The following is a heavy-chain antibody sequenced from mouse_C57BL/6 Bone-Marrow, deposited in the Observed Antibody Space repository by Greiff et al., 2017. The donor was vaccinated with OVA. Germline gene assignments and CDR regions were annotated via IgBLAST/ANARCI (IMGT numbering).Heavy chain of an antibody. Sequence: EVKLLESGGGLVQPGGSLKLSCAASGFTFSDYGMAWVRQAPRKGPEWVAFISNLAYSIYYADTVTGRFTISRENAKNTLYLEMSSLRSEDTAMYYCARQELGWFAYWGQGTLVTVSA. CDR1: GFTFSDYG. J-gene: IGHJ3*01. V-gene: IGHV5-15*01. D-gene: IGHD4-1*01. CDR3: ARQELGWFAY. CDR2: ISNLAYSI.